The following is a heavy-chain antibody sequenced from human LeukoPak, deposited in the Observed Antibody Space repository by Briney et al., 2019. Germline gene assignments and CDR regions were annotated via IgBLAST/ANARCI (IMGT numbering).Heavy chain of an antibody. CDR3: ARGLVATFSHY. J-gene: IGHJ4*02. CDR1: GFTVSSNY. CDR2: IYSGGST. Sequence: QPGGSLSLSCAASGFTVSSNYMSWVRQARGKGLEWVSVIYSGGSTYYADSVKGRFTISRDNSKNTLYLQMNSLSAEDTAVYYCARGLVATFSHYWGQGTLVTVSS. V-gene: IGHV3-53*01. D-gene: IGHD5-12*01.